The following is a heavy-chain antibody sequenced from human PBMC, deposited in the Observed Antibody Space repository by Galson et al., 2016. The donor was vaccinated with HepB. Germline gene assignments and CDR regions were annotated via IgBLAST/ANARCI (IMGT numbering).Heavy chain of an antibody. Sequence: SLRLSCAASGFIFGNYAMTWVRQAPGEGLEWVSVISGSGDSTYYADSVKGRFTISRDNFKSTLSLQMNSLRAEDTAVYYCVKTQGSSTGWYGMDVWGQGTTVTVSS. CDR2: ISGSGDST. D-gene: IGHD6-19*01. CDR3: VKTQGSSTGWYGMDV. J-gene: IGHJ6*02. V-gene: IGHV3-23*01. CDR1: GFIFGNYA.